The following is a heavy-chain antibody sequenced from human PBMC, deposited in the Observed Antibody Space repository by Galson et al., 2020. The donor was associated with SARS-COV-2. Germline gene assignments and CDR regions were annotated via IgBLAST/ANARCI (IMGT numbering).Heavy chain of an antibody. CDR1: GFTLSGYG. V-gene: IGHV3-30*02. D-gene: IGHD6-13*01. Sequence: GGSLRPSCEAPGFTLSGYGMPWARKAPGRGLGWVAFIRYYGEQKSSADPVKGRFTISRDNSKNSLSLQMNSLRAEDTALYYCARDSGYSSSWYHDGFNIWGQGTKVTVSS. CDR3: ARDSGYSSSWYHDGFNI. J-gene: IGHJ3*02. CDR2: IRYYGEQK.